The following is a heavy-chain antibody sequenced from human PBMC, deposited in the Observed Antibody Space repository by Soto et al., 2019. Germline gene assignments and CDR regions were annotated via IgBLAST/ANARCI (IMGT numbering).Heavy chain of an antibody. CDR2: ISSSSTYI. CDR1: GFTLSSYI. J-gene: IGHJ4*02. D-gene: IGHD3-10*01. Sequence: EVQLVESGGGLVKPGGSLRLSCAASGFTLSSYIMNWVRQAPGKGLEWVSSISSSSTYIYYADSIQGRFTISRDNAKNSLYLQMDSLRVEDTAVYFCARPLDEGSGQGDFDYWGQGTLVTVSS. V-gene: IGHV3-21*06. CDR3: ARPLDEGSGQGDFDY.